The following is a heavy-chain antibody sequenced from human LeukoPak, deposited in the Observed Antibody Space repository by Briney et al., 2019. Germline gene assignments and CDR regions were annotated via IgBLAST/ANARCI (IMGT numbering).Heavy chain of an antibody. J-gene: IGHJ4*02. V-gene: IGHV3-7*01. CDR2: IKQDGSET. D-gene: IGHD2-2*02. Sequence: PGGSLRLSCAASGFTFSSNWMSWVRQAPGKGLEWLAKIKQDGSETCHMDSVKGRFTIPRDNAKNSLYLQMNSLRAEDTAVYYCAKYTGYYFDYWGQGILVTVPS. CDR1: GFTFSSNW. CDR3: AKYTGYYFDY.